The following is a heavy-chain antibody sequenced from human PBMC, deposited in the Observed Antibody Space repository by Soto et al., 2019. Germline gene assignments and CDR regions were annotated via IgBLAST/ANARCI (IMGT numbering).Heavy chain of an antibody. J-gene: IGHJ1*01. CDR3: ARPYSSGWYQH. CDR2: INPSGGST. V-gene: IGHV1-46*01. D-gene: IGHD6-19*01. CDR1: GGTFSSYA. Sequence: ASVKVSCKASGGTFSSYAISWVRQAPGQGLEWMGIINPSGGSTSYAQKFQGRVTMTRDTSTSTVYMELSSLRSEDTAVYYCARPYSSGWYQHWGQGTLVTVSS.